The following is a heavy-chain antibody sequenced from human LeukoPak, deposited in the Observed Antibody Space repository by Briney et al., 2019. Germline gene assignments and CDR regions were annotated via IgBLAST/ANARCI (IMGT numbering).Heavy chain of an antibody. J-gene: IGHJ4*02. CDR2: MNPNSGNT. CDR1: GYTFTSYD. D-gene: IGHD6-19*01. V-gene: IGHV1-8*03. Sequence: ASVKVSCKASGYTFTSYDINWVRQATGQGLEWMGWMNPNSGNTGYAQKFQGRVTITRNTSIDTAYMELSSLRSEDTAVYYCARGTRIAVAGTSQGKKFDFWGQGTLVTVSS. CDR3: ARGTRIAVAGTSQGKKFDF.